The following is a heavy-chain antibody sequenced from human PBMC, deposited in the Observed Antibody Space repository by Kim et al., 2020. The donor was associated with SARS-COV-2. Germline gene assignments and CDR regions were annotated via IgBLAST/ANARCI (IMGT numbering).Heavy chain of an antibody. CDR1: GFTFSNYS. D-gene: IGHD6-6*01. V-gene: IGHV3-23*01. Sequence: GGSLRLSCAASGFTFSNYSMSWIRQAPGKGLEWVAAINGDGSTIKYADSVKGRFSISRDNSNKTLSLQMNSLTPEDTAVYYCVKELSNWGQGTLVTVSS. J-gene: IGHJ4*02. CDR2: INGDGSTI. CDR3: VKELSN.